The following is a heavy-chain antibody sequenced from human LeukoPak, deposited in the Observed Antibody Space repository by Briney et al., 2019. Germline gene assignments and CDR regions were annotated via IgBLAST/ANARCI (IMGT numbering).Heavy chain of an antibody. CDR3: ARARRDSGYYNVDY. CDR2: IYYSGST. Sequence: SETLSLTCTVSGGSISSYYWSWIRQPPGKGLEWIGYIYYSGSTNYNPSLKSRVTIPVDTSKNQFSLKLSSVTAADTAVYYCARARRDSGYYNVDYWGQGTLVTVSS. V-gene: IGHV4-59*08. CDR1: GGSISSYY. D-gene: IGHD3-3*01. J-gene: IGHJ4*02.